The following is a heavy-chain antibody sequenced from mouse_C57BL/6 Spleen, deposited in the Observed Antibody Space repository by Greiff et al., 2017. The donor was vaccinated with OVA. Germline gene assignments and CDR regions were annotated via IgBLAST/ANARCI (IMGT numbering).Heavy chain of an antibody. D-gene: IGHD1-1*01. Sequence: QVQLKQSGPELVKPGASVKISCKASGYAFSSSWMNWVKQRPGKGLEWIGRIYPGDGDTNYNGKFKGKATLTADKSSSTAYMQLSSLTSEDSAVYFCAREGDYYGSPWFAYWGQGTLVTVSA. J-gene: IGHJ3*01. CDR3: AREGDYYGSPWFAY. CDR1: GYAFSSSW. V-gene: IGHV1-82*01. CDR2: IYPGDGDT.